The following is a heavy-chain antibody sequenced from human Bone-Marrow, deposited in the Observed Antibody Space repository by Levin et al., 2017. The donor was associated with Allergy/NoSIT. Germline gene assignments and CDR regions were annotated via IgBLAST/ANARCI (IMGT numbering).Heavy chain of an antibody. CDR1: GFTFDAYG. V-gene: IGHV3-9*01. Sequence: SLKISCAASGFTFDAYGMHWVRQAPGKGLEWVSGISWNSGSIDYADSVRGRFTISRDNAKNSLYLQMNSLGAEDTALYYCATLGGYVNDDPFDIWGQGTMVTVSS. CDR2: ISWNSGSI. D-gene: IGHD5-12*01. CDR3: ATLGGYVNDDPFDI. J-gene: IGHJ3*02.